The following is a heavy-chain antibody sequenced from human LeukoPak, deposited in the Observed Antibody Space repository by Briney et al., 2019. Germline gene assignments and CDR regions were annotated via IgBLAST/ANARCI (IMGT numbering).Heavy chain of an antibody. CDR1: GYTFTSYG. CDR2: ISAYNGNT. V-gene: IGHV1-18*01. D-gene: IGHD3-10*01. Sequence: ASVKVSCKASGYTFTSYGISWVRQAPGQGLEWMGWISAYNGNTNYAQKLQGRVTMTTDTSTSTAYMELRSLRSDDTAVYYCATVVVLGEPNDAFDIWGQGTMVTVSS. CDR3: ATVVVLGEPNDAFDI. J-gene: IGHJ3*02.